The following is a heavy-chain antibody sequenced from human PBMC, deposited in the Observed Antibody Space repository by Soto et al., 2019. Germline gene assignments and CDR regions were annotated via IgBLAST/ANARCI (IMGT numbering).Heavy chain of an antibody. Sequence: SVKVSCKASGGTFSSYAISWVRQAPGQGLEWMGGIIPIFGTANYAQKFQGRVTITADKSTSTAYMELSSLRSEGTAVYYCARRGGIAVARNTAFDPWGQGTLVTVSS. CDR1: GGTFSSYA. CDR3: ARRGGIAVARNTAFDP. V-gene: IGHV1-69*06. J-gene: IGHJ5*02. CDR2: IIPIFGTA. D-gene: IGHD6-19*01.